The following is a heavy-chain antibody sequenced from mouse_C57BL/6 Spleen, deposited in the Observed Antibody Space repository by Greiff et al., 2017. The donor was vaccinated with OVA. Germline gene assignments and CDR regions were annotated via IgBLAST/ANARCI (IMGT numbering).Heavy chain of an antibody. J-gene: IGHJ3*01. V-gene: IGHV1-18*01. CDR3: ARGRDSSGPFAY. CDR2: INPNNGGT. CDR1: GYTFTDYN. D-gene: IGHD3-2*02. Sequence: EVQLQESGPELVKPGASVKIPCKASGYTFTDYNMDWVKQSHGKSLEWIGDINPNNGGTIYNQKFKGKATLTVDKSSSTAYMELRSLTSEDTAVYYCARGRDSSGPFAYWGQGTLVTVSA.